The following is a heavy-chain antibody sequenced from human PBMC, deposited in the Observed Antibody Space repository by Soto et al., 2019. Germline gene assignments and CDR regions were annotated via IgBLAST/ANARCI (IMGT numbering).Heavy chain of an antibody. CDR2: IDPSDSYT. V-gene: IGHV5-10-1*01. J-gene: IGHJ6*04. CDR1: GYSFTSYW. CDR3: ASVFLGVFPAGGEDYGRDV. Sequence: PGESLKISCKGSGYSFTSYWISWVRQMPGKGLEWMGRIDPSDSYTNYSPSFQGHVTISADKSISTAYLQWSSLKASDTAMYYWASVFLGVFPAGGEDYGRDVGGKGPTVTSPS. D-gene: IGHD3-3*01.